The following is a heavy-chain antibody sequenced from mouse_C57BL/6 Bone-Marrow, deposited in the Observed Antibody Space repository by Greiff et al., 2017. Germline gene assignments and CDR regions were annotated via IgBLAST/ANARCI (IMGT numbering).Heavy chain of an antibody. V-gene: IGHV5-6*01. J-gene: IGHJ3*01. CDR1: GFTFSSYG. Sequence: EVQLVESGGDLVKPGGSLKISCAASGFTFSSYGMSWVRQTPGKGLEWVATISSGSGYNYYPDSVKGRFTISRDNAKNTLYRQISSLKSEDTAMYYCARHYASAWFGYWGQGTLGTVSA. CDR2: ISSGSGYN. CDR3: ARHYASAWFGY. D-gene: IGHD6-5*01.